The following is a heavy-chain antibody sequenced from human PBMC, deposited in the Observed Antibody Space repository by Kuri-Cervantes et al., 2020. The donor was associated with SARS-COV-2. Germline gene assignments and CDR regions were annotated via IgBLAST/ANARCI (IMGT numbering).Heavy chain of an antibody. J-gene: IGHJ4*02. CDR3: ARGVPGF. V-gene: IGHV4-34*01. CDR2: IKHSGST. Sequence: SQTLSLTCAVYGGSFNDYWWSWVRQPPGTGLEWIGDIKHSGSTNCNPSLKSRVTISVDTSKNQFSLKLPSVTAADTAVYYCARGVPGFWGPGTLVTVSS. CDR1: GGSFNDYW.